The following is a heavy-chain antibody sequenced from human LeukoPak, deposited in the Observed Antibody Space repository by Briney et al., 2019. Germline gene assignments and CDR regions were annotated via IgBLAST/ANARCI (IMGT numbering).Heavy chain of an antibody. CDR1: GGSISSGGYY. J-gene: IGHJ4*02. CDR2: IYYSGST. Sequence: SQTLSLTCAVSGGSISSGGYYWSWIRQHPGKGLEWIGYIYYSGSTYYNPSLKSRVTISVDTSKNQFSLKLSSVTAADTAVYYCAREVIEMATIRYFDYWGQGTLVTVSS. CDR3: AREVIEMATIRYFDY. D-gene: IGHD5-24*01. V-gene: IGHV4-31*11.